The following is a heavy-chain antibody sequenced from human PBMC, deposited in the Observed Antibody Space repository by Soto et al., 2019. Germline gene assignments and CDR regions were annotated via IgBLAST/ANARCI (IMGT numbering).Heavy chain of an antibody. CDR1: GYTFAIYY. D-gene: IGHD2-21*02. CDR2: IDPSGGTA. CDR3: SRLLVPYCGGDCYSGLDY. V-gene: IGHV1-46*01. J-gene: IGHJ4*02. Sequence: ASVKVSCKASGYTFAIYYIHWVRQAPGQGLEWTGIIDPSGGTANYAQNFQGRVTMTRDTSTSTVYMELSSLTSEDTAVYYCSRLLVPYCGGDCYSGLDYWGQGTVVTVSS.